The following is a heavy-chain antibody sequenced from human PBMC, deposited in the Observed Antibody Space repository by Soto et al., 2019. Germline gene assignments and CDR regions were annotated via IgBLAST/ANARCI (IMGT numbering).Heavy chain of an antibody. D-gene: IGHD2-8*01. CDR1: GFTFSSNG. J-gene: IGHJ6*02. CDR2: ISGGGGGT. Sequence: EVQLLESGGDLAQPGGSLRLSCAASGFTFSSNGMSWVRQAPGKGLEWVSGISGGGGGTYYADSVKGRFTISRDNSKNSLYLQMDSLRAEDTAIYYCARDSPVLKVFSGDSYYFYGMDVWGQGTTVTVSS. CDR3: ARDSPVLKVFSGDSYYFYGMDV. V-gene: IGHV3-23*01.